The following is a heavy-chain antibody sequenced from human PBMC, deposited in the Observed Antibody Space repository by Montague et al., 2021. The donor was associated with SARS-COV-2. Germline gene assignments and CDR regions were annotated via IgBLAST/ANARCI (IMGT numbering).Heavy chain of an antibody. J-gene: IGHJ4*02. CDR2: IYTSGTT. V-gene: IGHV4-61*02. Sequence: TLSLTCTVSGGSISSGSYYWSWIRQPAGKGLEWIGRIYTSGTTNYNPSLKSRVTMSIDTSKNQFSLTVNSVTAADTAMYYCARDPGLAGYTAGLGYWGQGTLVTVSS. CDR3: ARDPGLAGYTAGLGY. D-gene: IGHD3-16*01. CDR1: GGSISSGSYY.